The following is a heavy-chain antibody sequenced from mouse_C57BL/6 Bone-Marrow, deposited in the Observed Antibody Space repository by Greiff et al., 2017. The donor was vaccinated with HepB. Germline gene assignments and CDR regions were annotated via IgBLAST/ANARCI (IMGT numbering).Heavy chain of an antibody. D-gene: IGHD1-1*01. J-gene: IGHJ4*01. CDR2: INPSSGYT. V-gene: IGHV1-7*01. CDR3: ARSLLLRSLALDY. CDR1: GYTFTSYW. Sequence: QVQLQQSGAELAKPGASVKLSCKASGYTFTSYWMHWVKQRPGQGLEWIGYINPSSGYTKYNQKFKDKATLTADKSSSTAYMQLSSLTYEDSAVYYCARSLLLRSLALDYWGQGTSVTVSS.